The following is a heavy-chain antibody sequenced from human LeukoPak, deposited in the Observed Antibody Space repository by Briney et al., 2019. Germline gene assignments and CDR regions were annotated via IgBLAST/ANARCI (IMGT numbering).Heavy chain of an antibody. D-gene: IGHD3-22*01. J-gene: IGHJ3*02. CDR1: GGSISTYY. V-gene: IGHV4-4*07. Sequence: PSETLSLTCTVSGGSISTYYWSWIRQPAGKGLEWIGRISSSGSTNYNPSLKSRVTISVDTSKNQFSLKLSSVTAADTAVYFCARGPYSYDSSGAFDIWGQGTMVTVSS. CDR2: ISSSGST. CDR3: ARGPYSYDSSGAFDI.